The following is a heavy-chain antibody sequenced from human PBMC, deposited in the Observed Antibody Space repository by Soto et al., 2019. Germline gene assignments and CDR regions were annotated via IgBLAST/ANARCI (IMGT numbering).Heavy chain of an antibody. J-gene: IGHJ6*02. CDR3: ARDPSYYDSSGNPGYYYGMDV. V-gene: IGHV4-59*01. D-gene: IGHD3-22*01. CDR2: IYYSGST. CDR1: GGSISSYY. Sequence: KPSETLSLTCTVSGGSISSYYWSWIRQPPGKGLEWIGYIYYSGSTNYNPSLKSRVTISVDTSKNQFSLKLSSVTAADTAVYYCARDPSYYDSSGNPGYYYGMDVWGQGTTVTVSS.